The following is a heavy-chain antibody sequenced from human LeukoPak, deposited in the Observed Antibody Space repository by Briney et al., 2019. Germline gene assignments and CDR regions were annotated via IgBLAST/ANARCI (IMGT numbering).Heavy chain of an antibody. CDR3: ARAVGDSGYGRYFDY. CDR1: GGSISSYF. Sequence: SETLSLTCTVSGGSISSYFWSWIRQPPGKGLEWIGNVYNTGRTNYNPSLESRVTISVDTSKNQFSLRLSSVTAADMAVYYCARAVGDSGYGRYFDYWGQGTLVAVSS. J-gene: IGHJ4*02. CDR2: VYNTGRT. V-gene: IGHV4-59*01. D-gene: IGHD5-12*01.